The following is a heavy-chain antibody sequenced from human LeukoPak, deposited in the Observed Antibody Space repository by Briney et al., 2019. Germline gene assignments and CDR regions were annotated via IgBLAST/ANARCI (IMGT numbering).Heavy chain of an antibody. J-gene: IGHJ4*02. CDR1: GFTFSNYW. CDR3: ARRDPLSYQLGTLNFDH. CDR2: IKEDGSDK. V-gene: IGHV3-7*01. Sequence: PGGSLRLSCAASGFTFSNYWMNWVRQAPGKGLEWVANIKEDGSDKYYVGSVKGRFTISKDNAKNSLYLEMNSLTAEDTAVYYCARRDPLSYQLGTLNFDHWGQGTLVTVSS. D-gene: IGHD1-26*01.